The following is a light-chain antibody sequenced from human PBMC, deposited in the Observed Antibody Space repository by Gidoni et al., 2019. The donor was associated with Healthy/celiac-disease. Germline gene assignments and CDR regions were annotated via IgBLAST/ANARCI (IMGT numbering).Light chain of an antibody. J-gene: IGKJ1*01. CDR3: QQYSEWPPWT. CDR2: DSS. Sequence: EMVMTQSPATLSVSPGESVTLSCRASQRVGTHLAWYRQKPGQAPRLVIYDSSTRAAGIPARFSGSGSGTEFTLTISSLQSEDSAIYYCQQYSEWPPWTFGRGTMVEIK. CDR1: QRVGTH. V-gene: IGKV3-15*01.